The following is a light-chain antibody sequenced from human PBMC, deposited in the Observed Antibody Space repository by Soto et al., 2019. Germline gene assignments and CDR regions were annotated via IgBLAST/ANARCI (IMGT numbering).Light chain of an antibody. CDR3: AAWDDSLNGVV. Sequence: QPVLTQPPSVSGAPRQRVTISCSGSSSNIGDNAVNWYQHLPGKAPKLLIYYDDLLPSGVSDRFSGSKSGTSASLAISGLQSDDEADYYCAAWDDSLNGVVFGGGTKLTVL. CDR2: YDD. V-gene: IGLV1-36*01. CDR1: SSNIGDNA. J-gene: IGLJ2*01.